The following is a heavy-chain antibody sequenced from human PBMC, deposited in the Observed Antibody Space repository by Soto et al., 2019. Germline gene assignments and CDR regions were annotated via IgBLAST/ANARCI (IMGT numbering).Heavy chain of an antibody. CDR3: ARVVVVGKMRGLGY. D-gene: IGHD2-15*01. V-gene: IGHV1-8*01. CDR2: MNPNSGNT. Sequence: QVQLVQSGAEVQKPGASVKVSCKASGYTFTSYDINCVRQATGQGLEWMGWMNPNSGNTGYAQKLQGRVTITMNTYISTAYKELRSLRSEDTAVYYCARVVVVGKMRGLGYWGQGTLVTVSS. J-gene: IGHJ4*02. CDR1: GYTFTSYD.